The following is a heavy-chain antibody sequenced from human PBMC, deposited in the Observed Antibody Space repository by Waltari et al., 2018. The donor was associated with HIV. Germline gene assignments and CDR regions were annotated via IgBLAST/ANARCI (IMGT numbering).Heavy chain of an antibody. V-gene: IGHV3-30*18. D-gene: IGHD6-19*01. CDR3: AKDMRGVAVAGTDR. CDR1: GFTLSYYG. CDR2: ISGTNK. J-gene: IGHJ5*02. Sequence: QVHLVESGGGVAQPGRSLNLSCAASGFTLSYYGMHWVRQAPGKGLEWVAVISGTNKFYGDSVKGRFTISRDNSENTLFLQMNSLRPEDTAMYYCAKDMRGVAVAGTDRWGQGTLVIVSS.